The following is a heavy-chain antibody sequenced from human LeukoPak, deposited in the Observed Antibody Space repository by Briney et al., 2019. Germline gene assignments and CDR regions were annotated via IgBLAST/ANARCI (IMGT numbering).Heavy chain of an antibody. D-gene: IGHD5-24*01. CDR1: GFTFSSYS. Sequence: GGSLRLSCAASGFTFSSYSMNWVRQAPGKGLEWVSYISSSSSTIYYADSVKGRFTISRDNAKNSLYLQMNSLGDEDTAVYYCAREGDQGDGYNYYYYGMDVWAKGPRSPSP. CDR2: ISSSSSTI. V-gene: IGHV3-48*02. J-gene: IGHJ6*02. CDR3: AREGDQGDGYNYYYYGMDV.